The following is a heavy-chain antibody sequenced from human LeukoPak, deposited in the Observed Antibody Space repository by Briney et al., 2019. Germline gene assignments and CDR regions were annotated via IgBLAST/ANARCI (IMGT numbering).Heavy chain of an antibody. V-gene: IGHV4-31*03. CDR2: IYYSGST. D-gene: IGHD2-2*01. J-gene: IGHJ5*02. CDR1: GGSISSGGYY. Sequence: PSETLSLTCTVSGGSISSGGYYWSWIRQHPGKGLEWIGYIYYSGSTYYNPSLKSRVTISVDTPKNQFSLKLSSVTAADTAVYYCAREARYCSSTSCYGGPWFDPWGQGTLVTVSS. CDR3: AREARYCSSTSCYGGPWFDP.